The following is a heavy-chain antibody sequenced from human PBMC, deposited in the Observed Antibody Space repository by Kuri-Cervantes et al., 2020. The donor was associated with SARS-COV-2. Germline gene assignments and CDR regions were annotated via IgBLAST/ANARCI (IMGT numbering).Heavy chain of an antibody. CDR3: ARTNSGSFYFDY. CDR2: IYSGGST. Sequence: GGSLRLSCAASGFPVSSNYMSWVRQAPGKGLEWVSVIYSGGSTYYADSVKGRFTISRDNSKNTLYLQMNSLRAEDTAVYYCARTNSGSFYFDYWGQGTLVTVSS. D-gene: IGHD1-26*01. V-gene: IGHV3-53*01. J-gene: IGHJ4*02. CDR1: GFPVSSNY.